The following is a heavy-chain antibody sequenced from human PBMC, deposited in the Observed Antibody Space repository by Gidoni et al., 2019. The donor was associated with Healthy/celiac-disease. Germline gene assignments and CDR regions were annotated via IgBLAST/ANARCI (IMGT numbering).Heavy chain of an antibody. CDR3: AKEGGYSYGYYLDY. J-gene: IGHJ4*02. Sequence: QVQLVESGGGVVQPGRSLRLSCAASGFTFRSYGMHWVRQAPGKGLEWVAVISYDGSNKYYADSVKGRFTISRDNSKNTLYLQMNSLRAEDTAVYYCAKEGGYSYGYYLDYWGQGTLVTVSS. V-gene: IGHV3-30*18. CDR1: GFTFRSYG. CDR2: ISYDGSNK. D-gene: IGHD5-18*01.